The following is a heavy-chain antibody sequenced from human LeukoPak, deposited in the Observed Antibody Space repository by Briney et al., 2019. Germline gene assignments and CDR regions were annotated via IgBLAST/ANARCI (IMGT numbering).Heavy chain of an antibody. CDR1: GYSISGGYY. Sequence: SETLSLTCTVSGYSISGGYYWGWIRQPPGKGLEWIGSIYHSGSTYYNPSLKSRVTMSVDTSKNQFSLKLSSVTAADTAVYYCARVGRSGFYYYYMDVWGKGTTVTVSS. D-gene: IGHD5-18*01. CDR3: ARVGRSGFYYYYMDV. J-gene: IGHJ6*03. V-gene: IGHV4-38-2*02. CDR2: IYHSGST.